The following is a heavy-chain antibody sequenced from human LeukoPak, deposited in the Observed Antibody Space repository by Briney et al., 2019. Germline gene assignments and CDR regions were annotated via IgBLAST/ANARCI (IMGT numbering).Heavy chain of an antibody. D-gene: IGHD3-22*01. Sequence: PSQTLSLTCTVSGGSISSGGYYWSWIRQHPGKGLEWIGYIYHSGSTYYNPSLKSRVTISVDTSKNQFSLKLSSVTAADTAVYYCARVGGIVVYSDAFDIWGQGTMVTVSS. CDR1: GGSISSGGYY. CDR3: ARVGGIVVYSDAFDI. V-gene: IGHV4-31*03. CDR2: IYHSGST. J-gene: IGHJ3*02.